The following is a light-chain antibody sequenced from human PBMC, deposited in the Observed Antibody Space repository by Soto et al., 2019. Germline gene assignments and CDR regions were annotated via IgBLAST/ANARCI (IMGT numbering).Light chain of an antibody. CDR2: KVS. Sequence: DVVMTQSPLSLPVTLGQPASISCRSSQSLVYSDGNTYLNWFQQRPGQSPRRLIYKVSNRDSGVPDRFIGSVSGTDFTLIISRVEAEYVGVYYYSQGTHCPPITFGQVTRLEIK. CDR3: SQGTHCPPIT. CDR1: QSLVYSDGNTY. V-gene: IGKV2-30*01. J-gene: IGKJ5*01.